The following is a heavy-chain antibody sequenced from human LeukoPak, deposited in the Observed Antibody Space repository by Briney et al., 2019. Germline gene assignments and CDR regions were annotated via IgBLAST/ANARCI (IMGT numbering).Heavy chain of an antibody. V-gene: IGHV1-2*02. CDR1: GYTFTGYY. D-gene: IGHD6-13*01. J-gene: IGHJ5*02. CDR3: ARGSGRQQLWFDP. Sequence: ASVKVSCKASGYTFTGYYMHWVRQAPGQGLEWMGWINPNSGGTNYAQKFQGRVTMTRDTSINTAYMELNRLRSDDTAVYHCARGSGRQQLWFDPWGQGTLVTVSS. CDR2: INPNSGGT.